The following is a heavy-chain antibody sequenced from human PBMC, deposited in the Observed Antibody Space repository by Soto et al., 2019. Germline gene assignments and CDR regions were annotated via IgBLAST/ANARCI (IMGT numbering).Heavy chain of an antibody. CDR3: ARDGDGCIRP. V-gene: IGHV4-34*01. D-gene: IGHD6-19*01. Sequence: PSETLSLTCAVYGGSFSGYYWSWIRQPPGKGLEWIEEINHSGSTNYNPSLKSRVTISLDTSKKQFSLKMRSVTAADTAVYYCARDGDGCIRPWGQGTLVTVSS. CDR1: GGSFSGYY. CDR2: INHSGST. J-gene: IGHJ5*02.